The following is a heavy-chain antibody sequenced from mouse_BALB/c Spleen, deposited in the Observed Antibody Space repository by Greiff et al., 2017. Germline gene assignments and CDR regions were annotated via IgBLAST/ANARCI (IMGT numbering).Heavy chain of an antibody. V-gene: IGHV1-15*01. Sequence: QVQLQQSGAELVRPGASVTLSCKASGYTFTDYEMHWVKQTPVHGLEWIGAIDPETGGTAYNQKFKGKATLTADKSSSTAYMELRSLTSEDSAVYYCTRELPNDFDYWGQGTTLTVSA. CDR3: TRELPNDFDY. CDR1: GYTFTDYE. J-gene: IGHJ2*01. D-gene: IGHD4-1*01. CDR2: IDPETGGT.